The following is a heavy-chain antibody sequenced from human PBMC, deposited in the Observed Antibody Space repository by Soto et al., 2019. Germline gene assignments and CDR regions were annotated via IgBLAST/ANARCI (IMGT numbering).Heavy chain of an antibody. D-gene: IGHD2-2*02. Sequence: QVQLQESGPGLVKPSQTLSLTCTVSGGSISSGGYYWSWIRQHPGKGLEWIGYIYYSGSTYYNPSLQSRVTISVDTSKNQFSLKLSPVTAADTAVYFCASGYCSSTSCYMGYGYYYYMDVWGKGTTVTVSS. CDR1: GGSISSGGYY. CDR2: IYYSGST. CDR3: ASGYCSSTSCYMGYGYYYYMDV. J-gene: IGHJ6*03. V-gene: IGHV4-31*03.